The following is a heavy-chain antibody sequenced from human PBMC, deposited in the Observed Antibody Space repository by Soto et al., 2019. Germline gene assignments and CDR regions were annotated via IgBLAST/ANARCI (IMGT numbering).Heavy chain of an antibody. CDR2: TSDDGSKR. D-gene: IGHD6-13*01. CDR3: AKGSPDSSWLH. J-gene: IGHJ4*02. Sequence: QVQLVESGGGAVLAGMSLRLSCAGSGFTFSDYAMYWVRQAPGKGLEWVAVTSDDGSKRYYTESVKGRFTITRDNSKNALFLPMNSLRREHTAVYYCAKGSPDSSWLHWGQGNLVAVVS. V-gene: IGHV3-30*18. CDR1: GFTFSDYA.